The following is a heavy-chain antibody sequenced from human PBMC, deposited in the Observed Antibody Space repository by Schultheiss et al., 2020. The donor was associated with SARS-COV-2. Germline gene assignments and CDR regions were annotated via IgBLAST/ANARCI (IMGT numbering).Heavy chain of an antibody. CDR2: IIPIFGTA. Sequence: SVKVSCKASGYTFTGYYMHWVRQAPGQGLEWMGGIIPIFGTANYAQKFQGRVTITADESTSTAYMELSSLRSEDTAVYYCARYDSSSVYYYYGMDVWGQVTTVTVSS. J-gene: IGHJ6*02. CDR1: GYTFTGYY. D-gene: IGHD3-22*01. CDR3: ARYDSSSVYYYYGMDV. V-gene: IGHV1-69*13.